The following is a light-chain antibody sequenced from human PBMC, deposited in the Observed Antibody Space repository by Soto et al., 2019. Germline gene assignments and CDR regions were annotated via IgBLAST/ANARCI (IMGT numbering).Light chain of an antibody. CDR2: KTN. V-gene: IGLV1-47*01. CDR3: AEWDDRLSAWV. J-gene: IGLJ3*02. CDR1: YYNIGKNL. Sequence: QSVLTQPPSASGTPGQGITMSCSGGYYNIGKNLVYWYQQRPGTAPKLLIYKTNQRPSGVPDRFSGSKSGSSASLAISGLRSEDEADYSCAEWDDRLSAWVFGGGTKVTVL.